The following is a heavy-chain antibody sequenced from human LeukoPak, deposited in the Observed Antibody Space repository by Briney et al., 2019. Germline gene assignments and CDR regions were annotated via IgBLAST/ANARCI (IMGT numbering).Heavy chain of an antibody. CDR1: GGSISSSSYY. CDR2: IYYSGST. J-gene: IGHJ3*02. CDR3: ARDGGVGTDAFDI. D-gene: IGHD3-16*01. V-gene: IGHV4-39*07. Sequence: TSETLSLTCTVSGGSISSSSYYWGWIRQPPGKGLEWIGSIYYSGSTYYNPSLKSRVTISVDTSKNQFSLKLSSVTAADTAVYYCARDGGVGTDAFDIWGQGTMVTVSS.